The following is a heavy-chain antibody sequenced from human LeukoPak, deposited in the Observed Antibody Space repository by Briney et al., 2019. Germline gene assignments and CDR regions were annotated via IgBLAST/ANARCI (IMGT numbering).Heavy chain of an antibody. V-gene: IGHV3-30*03. Sequence: GGSLRLSCAASGFTFSSYGMHWVRQAPGKGLEWVAVISYDGSNKYYADSVKGRFTISRDNSKNTLYLQMNSLRAEDTAVYYCARDYYASGTYDYWGQGTLVTVSS. J-gene: IGHJ4*02. CDR2: ISYDGSNK. D-gene: IGHD3-10*01. CDR1: GFTFSSYG. CDR3: ARDYYASGTYDY.